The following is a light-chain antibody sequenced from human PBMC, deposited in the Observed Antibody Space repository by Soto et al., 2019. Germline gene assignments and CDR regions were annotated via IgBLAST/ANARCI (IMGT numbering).Light chain of an antibody. CDR3: QQYATTPCT. J-gene: IGKJ3*01. CDR1: QSVGSNY. Sequence: EIVLAQSPGTRSLSLGERATVACRASQSVGSNYLAWYQRKPGQAPRLLIYGASSRATGIPDRFSGSGSGTDFTLTISRLEPEDFSVYYCQQYATTPCTFGPGTKVDIK. CDR2: GAS. V-gene: IGKV3-20*01.